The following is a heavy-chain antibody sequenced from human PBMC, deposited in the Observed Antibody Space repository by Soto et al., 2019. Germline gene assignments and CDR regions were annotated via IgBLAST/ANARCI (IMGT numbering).Heavy chain of an antibody. CDR3: AKDKESSSWANCYYSMDV. V-gene: IGHV3-23*01. CDR1: GFTFSSYA. Sequence: EVQLLESGGGLVQPGGSLRLSCAGSGFTFSSYAMSWVRQVPGKGLEWVSAISGSGDTTFYADSVKGRFTISSDNSKNTLYLQMNSLTTEDTATYYCAKDKESSSWANCYYSMDVWGQGTTVTVSS. J-gene: IGHJ6*02. D-gene: IGHD6-13*01. CDR2: ISGSGDTT.